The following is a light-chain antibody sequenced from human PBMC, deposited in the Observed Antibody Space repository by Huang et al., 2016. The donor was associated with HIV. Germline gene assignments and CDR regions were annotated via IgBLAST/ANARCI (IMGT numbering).Light chain of an antibody. V-gene: IGKV3-11*01. CDR2: DAS. J-gene: IGKJ1*01. CDR3: QQRSNWPPEGT. Sequence: EIVLTQSPATLSLSPGERATLSCRASQSISSYLAWYQQKPGQAPRLLIYDASNRATGVPDRFSGSGSGTDFTLTISSLEPEDFAVYYCQQRSNWPPEGTFGQGTKVEIK. CDR1: QSISSY.